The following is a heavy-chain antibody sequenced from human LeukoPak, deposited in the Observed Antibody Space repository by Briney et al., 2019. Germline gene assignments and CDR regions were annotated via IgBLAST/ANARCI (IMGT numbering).Heavy chain of an antibody. CDR3: ARDRYCTNGVCYDMDV. V-gene: IGHV3-74*01. D-gene: IGHD2-8*01. CDR2: INSDGSST. J-gene: IGHJ6*03. Sequence: GGSLRLSCAASGFTFGSHWMHWVRQAPGKGLVWVSRINSDGSSTSYADSVKGRFTISRDNAKNSLYLQMNSLRAEDTAVYYCARDRYCTNGVCYDMDVWGKGTTVTVSS. CDR1: GFTFGSHW.